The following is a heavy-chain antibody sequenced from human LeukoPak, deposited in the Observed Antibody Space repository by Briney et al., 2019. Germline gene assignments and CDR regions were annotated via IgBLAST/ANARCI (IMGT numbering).Heavy chain of an antibody. D-gene: IGHD6-6*01. CDR3: AKDSPFEYSSTLFDY. CDR2: ISGSGGST. Sequence: TGGSLRLXCAASGFTYSSYAMSWVRQAPGKGLESVSAISGSGGSTYYADSVKGRFTISRDNSKNTLYLQMNSLRAEDTAVYYCAKDSPFEYSSTLFDYWGQGTLVTVSS. J-gene: IGHJ4*02. CDR1: GFTYSSYA. V-gene: IGHV3-23*01.